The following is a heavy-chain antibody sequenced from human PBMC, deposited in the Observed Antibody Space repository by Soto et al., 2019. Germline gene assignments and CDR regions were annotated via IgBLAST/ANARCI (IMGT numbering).Heavy chain of an antibody. D-gene: IGHD2-2*01. CDR2: IYYSGST. J-gene: IGHJ6*02. CDR3: ARGWPIVVVPAAVDYHYYGMDV. V-gene: IGHV4-61*01. CDR1: GGSVSSGSYY. Sequence: PSETLSLTCTVSGGSVSSGSYYWSWIRQPPGKGLEWIGYIYYSGSTNYNPSLKSRVTISVDTSKNQFSLKLSSVTAADTAVYYCARGWPIVVVPAAVDYHYYGMDVWGQGTTVTVSS.